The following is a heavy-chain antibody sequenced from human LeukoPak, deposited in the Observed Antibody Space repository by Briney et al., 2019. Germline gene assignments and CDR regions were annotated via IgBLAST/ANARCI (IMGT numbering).Heavy chain of an antibody. CDR2: IKQDGSEK. CDR3: ARRAVAGPNTYYFDY. V-gene: IGHV3-7*01. Sequence: GGSLRLSCAASGFTFSSYWMSWVRQAPGKGLEWVANIKQDGSEKYYVDSVKGRFTISRDNAKNSLYLQMNSLRAEDTAVYYCARRAVAGPNTYYFDYWGQGTLVTVSS. J-gene: IGHJ4*02. CDR1: GFTFSSYW. D-gene: IGHD6-19*01.